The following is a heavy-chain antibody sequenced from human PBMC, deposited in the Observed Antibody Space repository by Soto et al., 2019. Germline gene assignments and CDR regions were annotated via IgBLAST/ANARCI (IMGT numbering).Heavy chain of an antibody. D-gene: IGHD2-8*02. Sequence: WTWIRQPPGTGLEWIGEINHSGSTNYNPSLKSRVTISVDTSKNQFSLKLTSVTAADTAVYYCARDKITGLFVYWGQGTLVTVSS. CDR2: INHSGST. J-gene: IGHJ4*02. CDR3: ARDKITGLFVY. V-gene: IGHV4-34*01.